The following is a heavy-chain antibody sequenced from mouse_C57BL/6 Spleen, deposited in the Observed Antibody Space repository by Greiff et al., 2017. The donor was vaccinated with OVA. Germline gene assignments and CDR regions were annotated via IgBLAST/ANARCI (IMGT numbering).Heavy chain of an antibody. D-gene: IGHD1-3*01. V-gene: IGHV5-4*01. CDR1: GFTFSSYA. J-gene: IGHJ4*01. CDR3: ARDRGKVDY. CDR2: ISDGGSYT. Sequence: EVQGVESGGGLVKPGGSLKLSCAASGFTFSSYAMSWVRQTPEKRLEWVATISDGGSYTYYPDNVKGRFTISRDNAKNNLYLQMSHLKSEDTAMYYCARDRGKVDYWGQGTSVTVSS.